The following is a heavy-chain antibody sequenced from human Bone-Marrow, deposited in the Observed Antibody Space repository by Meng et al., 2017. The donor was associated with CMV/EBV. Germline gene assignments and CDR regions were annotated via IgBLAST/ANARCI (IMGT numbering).Heavy chain of an antibody. D-gene: IGHD2-21*01. CDR2: IEPDGSSF. CDR1: GLIFSRSW. J-gene: IGHJ4*02. Sequence: GGSLRHSCEASGLIFSRSWMTWVRQAPGKGLEWVANIEPDGSSFYYAGSVRGRFTISRDNAKKSLYLQMNSLRAEDTAVYYCASGDFHDSWGQGTLVTVSS. CDR3: ASGDFHDS. V-gene: IGHV3-7*01.